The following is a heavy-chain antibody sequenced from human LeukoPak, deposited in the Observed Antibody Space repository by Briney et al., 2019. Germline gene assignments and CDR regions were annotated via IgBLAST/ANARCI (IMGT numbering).Heavy chain of an antibody. CDR2: IYHSGNT. V-gene: IGHV4-38-2*02. Sequence: SETLSLTCSVPGYSISSGYYWGWIRQPPGKGLEWIGSIYHSGNTYYNPSLKSRVTISVDTSKNQFSLKLSSVTAADTAVYYCAREDATYWFDPWGQGTLVTVSS. CDR3: AREDATYWFDP. CDR1: GYSISSGYY. J-gene: IGHJ5*02.